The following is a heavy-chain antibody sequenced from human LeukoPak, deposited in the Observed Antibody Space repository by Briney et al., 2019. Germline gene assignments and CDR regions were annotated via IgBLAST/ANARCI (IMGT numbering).Heavy chain of an antibody. Sequence: ASVKVSCKASGSTFTSYDINWVRQAPGQGLEWMGWMNPNSGNTGYAQKFQGRVTMTRNTSIRTAYMELSSLRSEDTAVYYCARDARIAAAYQPVGEDYMDVWGKGTTVTVSS. CDR3: ARDARIAAAYQPVGEDYMDV. J-gene: IGHJ6*03. V-gene: IGHV1-8*01. CDR1: GSTFTSYD. CDR2: MNPNSGNT. D-gene: IGHD6-13*01.